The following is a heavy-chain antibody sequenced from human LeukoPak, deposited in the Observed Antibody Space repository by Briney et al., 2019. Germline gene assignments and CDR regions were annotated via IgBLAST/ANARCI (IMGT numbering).Heavy chain of an antibody. V-gene: IGHV4-59*01. Sequence: SETLSLTCTVSGGSIRSYYWSWIRQPPGKGLEWIGYIFYSGSTNYNPSLRSRVTISVDTSKNQFSLKLSSVTAADTAVYYCARVYYSSSYDYWYFDLWGRGTLVTVSS. J-gene: IGHJ2*01. CDR3: ARVYYSSSYDYWYFDL. D-gene: IGHD6-13*01. CDR2: IFYSGST. CDR1: GGSIRSYY.